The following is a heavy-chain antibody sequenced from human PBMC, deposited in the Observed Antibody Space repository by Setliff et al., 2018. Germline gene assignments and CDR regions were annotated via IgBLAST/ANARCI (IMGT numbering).Heavy chain of an antibody. CDR3: ARGLHSGTYWGTRPLGLDY. J-gene: IGHJ4*02. D-gene: IGHD1-26*01. V-gene: IGHV4-59*08. CDR1: GGSMIGYY. Sequence: TLSLTCSVSGGSMIGYYWSWVRQAPGKELEWIGYSVDGSTNYNPSLKSRVTISVDTSKNQFTLKLTSVTAADSAVYYCARGLHSGTYWGTRPLGLDYWGQGTQVTVSS. CDR2: SVDGST.